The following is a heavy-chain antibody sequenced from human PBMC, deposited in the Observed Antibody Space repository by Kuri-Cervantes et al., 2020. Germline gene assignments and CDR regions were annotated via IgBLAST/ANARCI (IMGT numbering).Heavy chain of an antibody. V-gene: IGHV3-53*01. J-gene: IGHJ5*02. Sequence: GESLKISCAASGFTVSSNYMSWVRQAPGKGLEWVSVIYSGGSTYYADSVKGRFTISRDNSKNTLYLRMNSLRAEDTAVYYCARVRGAARLEVFDPWGQGTLVTVSS. CDR2: IYSGGST. D-gene: IGHD6-6*01. CDR3: ARVRGAARLEVFDP. CDR1: GFTVSSNY.